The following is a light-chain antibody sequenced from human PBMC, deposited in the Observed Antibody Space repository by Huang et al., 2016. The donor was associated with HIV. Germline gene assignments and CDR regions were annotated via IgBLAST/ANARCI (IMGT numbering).Light chain of an antibody. V-gene: IGKV3-15*01. CDR1: ESVRSI. CDR2: DAS. CDR3: QKYNDWPPIT. J-gene: IGKJ5*01. Sequence: EIVMTQSPDTLSVFPGERVTLSCRASESVRSIVAWYQQRSGEATRLLIYDASTRATGIPVRFSGSGSGTEFTLTINSLLSEDFAVYYCQKYNDWPPITFGQGTRLDMK.